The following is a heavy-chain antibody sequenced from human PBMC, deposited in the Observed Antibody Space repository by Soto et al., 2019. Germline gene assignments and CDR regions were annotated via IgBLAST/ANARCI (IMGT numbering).Heavy chain of an antibody. CDR3: AKDSIFGVVIFVQPNFDY. CDR2: ISGSGGST. J-gene: IGHJ4*02. Sequence: GGSLRLSCAASGFTFSSYAMSWVRQAPGKXLEWVSAISGSGGSTYYADSVKGRFTISRGNSKNTLYLQMNSLRAEDTAVYYCAKDSIFGVVIFVQPNFDYWGQGTLVTVSS. CDR1: GFTFSSYA. D-gene: IGHD3-3*01. V-gene: IGHV3-23*01.